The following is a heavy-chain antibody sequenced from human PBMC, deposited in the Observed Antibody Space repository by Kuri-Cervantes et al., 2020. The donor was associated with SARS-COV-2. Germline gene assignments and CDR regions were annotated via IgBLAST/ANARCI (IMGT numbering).Heavy chain of an antibody. CDR2: VIPILNIS. CDR1: GGTFSTYV. CDR3: AEYYDFWSGYSQKGMDV. D-gene: IGHD3-3*01. V-gene: IGHV1-69*04. J-gene: IGHJ6*01. Sequence: SVKVSCKASGGTFSTYVFGWVRQAPGQGLEWMGRVIPILNISNYAQKFQGRVTITADESTSTAYMELSSLRSEDTAVYYCAEYYDFWSGYSQKGMDVWGQGTTVT.